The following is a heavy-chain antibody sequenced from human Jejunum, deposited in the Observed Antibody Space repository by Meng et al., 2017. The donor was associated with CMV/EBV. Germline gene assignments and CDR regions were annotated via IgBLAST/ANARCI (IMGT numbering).Heavy chain of an antibody. J-gene: IGHJ4*02. V-gene: IGHV1-18*01. Sequence: VQLVQSGAGVKKPWASVKVSRKASRYTFTSYDINWVRQATGQGLEWLGWFVNNVDTYSAQKFQGRVTMTTDTHTSTAFMELRSLRSDDTAVYYCATGVADFEYWGQGTLVTVSS. D-gene: IGHD6-19*01. CDR1: RYTFTSYD. CDR2: FVNNVDT. CDR3: ATGVADFEY.